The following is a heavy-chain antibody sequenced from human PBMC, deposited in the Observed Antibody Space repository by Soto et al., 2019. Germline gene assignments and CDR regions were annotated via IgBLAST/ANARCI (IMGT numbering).Heavy chain of an antibody. CDR3: ARVGRIVDTLDYFDY. V-gene: IGHV1-69*13. J-gene: IGHJ4*02. Sequence: GASVKVSFKASGGNFSSYSISCMRHAPGQGLEWMGGIIPIFGTANYAQKFQGIVTITADESTSTAYMELSSLRSEDTAVYYCARVGRIVDTLDYFDYWRQGTLVTVSS. D-gene: IGHD5-12*01. CDR1: GGNFSSYS. CDR2: IIPIFGTA.